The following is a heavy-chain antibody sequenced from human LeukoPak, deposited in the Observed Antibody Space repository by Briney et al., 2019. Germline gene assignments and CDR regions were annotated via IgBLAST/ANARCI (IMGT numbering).Heavy chain of an antibody. J-gene: IGHJ4*02. Sequence: SETLSLTCTVSGGSISSGGYYWSWIRQHPGKGLEWIGYIYYSGSTYYNPSLKSRVTISVDTSKNQFSLKLSSVTAADTAVYYCARVPEITIFGVVPPYYFDYWGQGTLVTVSS. CDR2: IYYSGST. D-gene: IGHD3-3*01. V-gene: IGHV4-31*03. CDR3: ARVPEITIFGVVPPYYFDY. CDR1: GGSISSGGYY.